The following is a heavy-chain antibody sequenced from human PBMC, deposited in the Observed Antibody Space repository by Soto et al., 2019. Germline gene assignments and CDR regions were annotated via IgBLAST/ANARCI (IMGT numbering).Heavy chain of an antibody. D-gene: IGHD3-9*01. Sequence: ASVKVSCKASGGTFSSYAISWVRQAPGQGLEWMGGIIPIFGTANYAQKFQGRVTITADESTSTAYMELSSLRSEDTAVYYCARDRRYFDWLSRNWFDPWGQGTRVTVSS. CDR2: IIPIFGTA. J-gene: IGHJ5*02. CDR1: GGTFSSYA. V-gene: IGHV1-69*13. CDR3: ARDRRYFDWLSRNWFDP.